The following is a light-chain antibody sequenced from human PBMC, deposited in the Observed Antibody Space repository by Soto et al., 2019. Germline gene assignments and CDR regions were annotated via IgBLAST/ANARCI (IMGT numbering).Light chain of an antibody. J-gene: IGKJ1*01. CDR1: QSVNSN. Sequence: EIVMTQSPATLSLSPGERATLSCRASQSVNSNLAWYQQKAGQAPRLLIYGASSRATGIPDRFSGSGSGTDFTLTISRLEPEDFAVYYCQQYGSSPWTFGQGTKVDI. CDR2: GAS. V-gene: IGKV3-20*01. CDR3: QQYGSSPWT.